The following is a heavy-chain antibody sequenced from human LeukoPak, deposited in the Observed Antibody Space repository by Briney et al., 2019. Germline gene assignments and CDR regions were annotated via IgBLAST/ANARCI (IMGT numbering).Heavy chain of an antibody. CDR1: GFIFSRYG. CDR3: AKDSGTYYGDYIDY. Sequence: GGSLRPSCVASGFIFSRYGMHWVRQAPGKGLEWVTFIRYDGSNKDYADSVKGRFTISRDNTKNTLYLQVNSLRAEDTAVYYCAKDSGTYYGDYIDYWGQGTLVTVSS. CDR2: IRYDGSNK. J-gene: IGHJ4*02. D-gene: IGHD3-10*01. V-gene: IGHV3-30*02.